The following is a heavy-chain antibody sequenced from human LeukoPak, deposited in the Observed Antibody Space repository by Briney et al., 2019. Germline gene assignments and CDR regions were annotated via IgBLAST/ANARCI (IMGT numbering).Heavy chain of an antibody. D-gene: IGHD1-20*01. J-gene: IGHJ3*02. CDR3: ARANWNDDAFNI. Sequence: PGGSLRLSCAASGFTFSSYAMSWVRQAPGKGLDWVSAISGSGCSTYYADSAKGRFIISRDNSKNTLYLQMSSLRAEDTAVYYCARANWNDDAFNIWGQGTMVTVS. CDR1: GFTFSSYA. CDR2: ISGSGCST. V-gene: IGHV3-23*01.